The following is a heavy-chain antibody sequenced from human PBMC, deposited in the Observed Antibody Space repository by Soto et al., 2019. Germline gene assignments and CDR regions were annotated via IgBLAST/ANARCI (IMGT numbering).Heavy chain of an antibody. J-gene: IGHJ6*03. CDR1: GGSFSGYY. V-gene: IGHV4-34*01. CDR2: INHSGST. CDR3: ARERYYYGSGSLIPPLSGYYMDV. D-gene: IGHD3-10*01. Sequence: SETLSLTCTVYGGSFSGYYWSWIRQPPGKGLEWIGEINHSGSTNYNPSLKSRVTISVDTSKNQFSLKLSSVTAADTAVYYCARERYYYGSGSLIPPLSGYYMDVWGKGTTVTVSS.